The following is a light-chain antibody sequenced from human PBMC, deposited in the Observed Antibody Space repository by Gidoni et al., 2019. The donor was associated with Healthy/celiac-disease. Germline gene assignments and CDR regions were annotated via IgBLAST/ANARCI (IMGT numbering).Light chain of an antibody. CDR2: WAS. Sequence: DIVMTQSTDSLAVSLGERATINFKSSQSVLYSSNNKNYLAWYQQKPGQPPKLLIYWASTRESGVPDRFSGSGSGPDFTLTIRSLQAEDVAVYYCQQYDSTPYTFGQVTKLEIK. J-gene: IGKJ2*01. V-gene: IGKV4-1*01. CDR1: QSVLYSSNNKNY. CDR3: QQYDSTPYT.